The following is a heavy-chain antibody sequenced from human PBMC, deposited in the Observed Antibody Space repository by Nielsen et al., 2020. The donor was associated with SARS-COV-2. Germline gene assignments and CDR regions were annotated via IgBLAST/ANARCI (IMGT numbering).Heavy chain of an antibody. V-gene: IGHV3-23*01. D-gene: IGHD6-19*01. CDR3: AKDAVAGSHGFFDY. J-gene: IGHJ4*02. CDR2: ISGSGGST. Sequence: GESLKISCAASGLTFSSYAMSWVRQAPGKGLEWVSAISGSGGSTYYADSVKGRFTISRDNSKNTLYLQMNSLRAEDTAVYYCAKDAVAGSHGFFDYWGQGTLVTVSS. CDR1: GLTFSSYA.